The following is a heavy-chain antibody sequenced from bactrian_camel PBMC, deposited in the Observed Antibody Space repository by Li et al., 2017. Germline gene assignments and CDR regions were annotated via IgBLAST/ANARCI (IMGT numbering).Heavy chain of an antibody. V-gene: IGHV3S55*01. CDR1: GFTFDDSD. D-gene: IGHD1*01. J-gene: IGHJ6*01. CDR2: LSSDGET. Sequence: HVQLVESGGGSVQPGGSLRLSCTASGFTFDDSDLGWYRQAPGHECELIATLSSDGETVYIDEVKGRFTISKDNAKNTLYLQMNSLRPEDTAMYYCAADLGPCQVRGRNLVPRPSTFGYWGQGTQVTVS. CDR3: AADLGPCQVRGRNLVPRPSTFGY.